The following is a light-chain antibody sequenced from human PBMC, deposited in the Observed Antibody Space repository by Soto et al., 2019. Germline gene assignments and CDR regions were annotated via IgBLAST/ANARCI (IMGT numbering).Light chain of an antibody. V-gene: IGKV3-20*01. CDR1: QSVSSNY. J-gene: IGKJ1*01. Sequence: ESVLTQSPGTLSLSPGERATLSCRASQSVSSNYLAWYQQKPGQAPRLLVYGASNRATGIPDRFSGSGSGTDFTLTISTLEPDDFATYYCQQYNSYWTFGQGTKVDIK. CDR2: GAS. CDR3: QQYNSYWT.